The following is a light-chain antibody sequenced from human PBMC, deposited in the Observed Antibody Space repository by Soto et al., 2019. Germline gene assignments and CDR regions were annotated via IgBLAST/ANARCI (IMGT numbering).Light chain of an antibody. CDR3: QQRSNWPPT. CDR1: QRLASNY. V-gene: IGKV3D-20*02. Sequence: EIELTQSPCTLSLSPGERATLSCRASQRLASNYLAWYQQRPGQAPRLLIYGASSRATGIPDRFSGSGSGTDFTLTISSLEPEDFAVYYCQQRSNWPPTFGQGTRLEI. CDR2: GAS. J-gene: IGKJ5*01.